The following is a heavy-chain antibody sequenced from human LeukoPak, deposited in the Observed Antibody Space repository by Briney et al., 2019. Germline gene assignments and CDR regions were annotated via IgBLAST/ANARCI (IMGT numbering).Heavy chain of an antibody. Sequence: SETLSLTCAVSGGSFFGSHWNWIRQSPEKGLEWIGEINHSGRTNYNPSHKSRVTISVDTSKSQFFLKLTSVTAADTAVYYCARDPTTVVTLPYYFDFGGQGTLVTVSA. CDR1: GGSFFGSH. CDR2: INHSGRT. CDR3: ARDPTTVVTLPYYFDF. V-gene: IGHV4-34*01. D-gene: IGHD4-23*01. J-gene: IGHJ4*02.